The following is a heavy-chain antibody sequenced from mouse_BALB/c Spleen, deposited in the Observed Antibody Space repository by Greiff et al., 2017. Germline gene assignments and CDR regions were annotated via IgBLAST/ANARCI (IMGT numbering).Heavy chain of an antibody. CDR1: GFTFSSYA. Sequence: EVQRVESGGGLVKPGGSLKLSCAASGFTFSSYAMSWVRQSPEKRLEWVAEISSGGSYTYYPDTVTGRFTISRDNAKNTLYLEMSSLRSEDTAMYYCASLYDGYPLYAMDYWGQGTSVTVSS. V-gene: IGHV5-9-4*01. CDR3: ASLYDGYPLYAMDY. CDR2: ISSGGSYT. D-gene: IGHD2-3*01. J-gene: IGHJ4*01.